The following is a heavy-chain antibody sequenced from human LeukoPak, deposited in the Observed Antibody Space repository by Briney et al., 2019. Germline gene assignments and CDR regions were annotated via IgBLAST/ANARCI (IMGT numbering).Heavy chain of an antibody. D-gene: IGHD5-18*01. CDR1: GYTLTELS. CDR2: FDPEDGET. CDR3: ATVDPTIYSYGSYNWFDP. V-gene: IGHV1-24*01. J-gene: IGHJ5*02. Sequence: ASVEVSCKVSGYTLTELSMHWVRQAPGKGLEWMGGFDPEDGETIYAQKFQGRVTMTEDTSTDTAYMELSSLRSEDTAVYYCATVDPTIYSYGSYNWFDPWGQGTLVTVSS.